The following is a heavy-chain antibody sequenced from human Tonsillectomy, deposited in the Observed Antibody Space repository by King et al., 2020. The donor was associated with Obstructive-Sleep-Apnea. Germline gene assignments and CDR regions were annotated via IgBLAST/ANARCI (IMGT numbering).Heavy chain of an antibody. D-gene: IGHD1-26*01. V-gene: IGHV3-30-3*01. CDR1: GFTFSSYA. CDR3: ARGRDGGSYYYYGMDV. CDR2: ISYDGSNK. Sequence: VQLVESGGGVVQPGRALRLSCAASGFTFSSYAVHWVRQAPGKGREWVTVISYDGSNKYYADSVKGRFTISRDKSKNTLYLQMNSLRAEDTAVYYCARGRDGGSYYYYGMDVWGQGTTVTVSS. J-gene: IGHJ6*02.